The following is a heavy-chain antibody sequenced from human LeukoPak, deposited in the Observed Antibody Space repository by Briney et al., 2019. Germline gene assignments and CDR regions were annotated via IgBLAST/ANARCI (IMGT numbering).Heavy chain of an antibody. CDR2: ISGSGGST. CDR1: GFTFSSYA. Sequence: GGSLRLSCAASGFTFSSYAINWVRQAPGQGLEWVSTISGSGGSTYYADSVKGRFTISRDNSKNTLYLQMNSLRAEDTAVYYCAKGTKLAVAANNYFDYWGQGTLLTVSS. CDR3: AKGTKLAVAANNYFDY. D-gene: IGHD2-15*01. V-gene: IGHV3-23*01. J-gene: IGHJ4*02.